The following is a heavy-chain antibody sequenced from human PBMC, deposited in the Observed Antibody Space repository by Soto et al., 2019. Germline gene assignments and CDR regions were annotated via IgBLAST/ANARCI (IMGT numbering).Heavy chain of an antibody. Sequence: QVQLQESGPGLVKPSETLSLTCTFSGGSVSSGTYYWSWIRQPPGKGLEWIGYIYDTGSTNYNPSLKGRVTISVDTSEIHFSLKLRSVTAADTAVYYCARASLDWYLDLWGRGTLVTVSS. CDR1: GGSVSSGTYY. J-gene: IGHJ2*01. CDR2: IYDTGST. D-gene: IGHD3-16*02. CDR3: ARASLDWYLDL. V-gene: IGHV4-61*03.